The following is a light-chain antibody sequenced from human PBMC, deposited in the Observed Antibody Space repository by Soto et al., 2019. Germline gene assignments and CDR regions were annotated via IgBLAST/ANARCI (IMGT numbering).Light chain of an antibody. CDR1: QDISNY. CDR3: QRYDNLPIT. J-gene: IGKJ4*01. V-gene: IGKV1-33*01. CDR2: DAS. Sequence: DIPMTQSPSSLSASVGDRVTITCQASQDISNYLNWYQQKPGKAPKLQIYDASNLETGVPSRFSESESGTDFTYTISSLQPEDNATYYCQRYDNLPITFGGGTKVEIK.